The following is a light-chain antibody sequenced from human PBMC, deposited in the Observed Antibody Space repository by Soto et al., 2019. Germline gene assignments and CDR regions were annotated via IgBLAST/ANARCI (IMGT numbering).Light chain of an antibody. V-gene: IGKV1-16*01. CDR1: QGIANF. CDR3: QQYHSYPAS. CDR2: DAS. Sequence: DIQMTQSPSSLSASVGDRVTITCRASQGIANFLAWFQQKPGKAPKSLIYDASNLQTGVPSRFSGSGSDTHFTLTISSLQPEDFGTYYCQQYHSYPASFGQGTKVEIK. J-gene: IGKJ1*01.